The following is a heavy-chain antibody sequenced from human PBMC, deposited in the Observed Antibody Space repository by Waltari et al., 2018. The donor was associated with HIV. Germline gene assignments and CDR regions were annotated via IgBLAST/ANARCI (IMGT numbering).Heavy chain of an antibody. V-gene: IGHV3-66*01. Sequence: EVQLVASGGGLVQPGGSLRLSCAASGFTVSSNFMSWVRQASGKGLEWVSVIYSGVGTYYADSVKGRFTISRDNSKNTLYLQMNSLRAEDTAVYYCARVPRGPYGMDVWGQGTTVTVSS. CDR1: GFTVSSNF. CDR2: IYSGVGT. CDR3: ARVPRGPYGMDV. J-gene: IGHJ6*02.